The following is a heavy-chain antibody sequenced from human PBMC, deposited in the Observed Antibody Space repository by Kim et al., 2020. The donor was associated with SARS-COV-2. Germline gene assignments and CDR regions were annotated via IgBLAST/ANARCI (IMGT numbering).Heavy chain of an antibody. Sequence: LSLTCVASGITFSRSGMHWVRQAPGKGLDWVAFISYDGTSKDYTDAVKGRFTISRDNSKNTLYLQMNTLRGEDSAVYYCARDRAGTDIDHWGQGALVTVSS. J-gene: IGHJ4*02. V-gene: IGHV3-30*03. CDR3: ARDRAGTDIDH. D-gene: IGHD1-1*01. CDR1: GITFSRSG. CDR2: ISYDGTSK.